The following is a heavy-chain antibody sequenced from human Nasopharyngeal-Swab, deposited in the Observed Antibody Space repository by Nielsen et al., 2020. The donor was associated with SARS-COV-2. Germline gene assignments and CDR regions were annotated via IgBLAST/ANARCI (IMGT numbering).Heavy chain of an antibody. CDR3: ARGPDNSGFYAFPF. CDR2: IYTSGNT. J-gene: IGHJ4*02. Sequence: GSLRLSCTVSGGSISSYYWSWIRQPAGQGLEWIGRIYTSGNTNYTPSLKSRVTMSVDTSTDQFSLKLTSVTAADTAVYYCARGPDNSGFYAFPFWGQGILVTVSS. CDR1: GGSISSYY. V-gene: IGHV4-4*07. D-gene: IGHD6-19*01.